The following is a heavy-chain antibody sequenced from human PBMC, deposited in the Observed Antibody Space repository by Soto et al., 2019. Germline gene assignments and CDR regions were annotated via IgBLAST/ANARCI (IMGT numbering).Heavy chain of an antibody. V-gene: IGHV3-21*01. D-gene: IGHD4-4*01. CDR1: GFTFSNYN. CDR2: ISSNSGDR. J-gene: IGHJ6*02. CDR3: ARESYSFYGMDF. Sequence: EVQLMESGGGLVNPGGSLRLSCAASGFTFSNYNINWVRQAPGKGLEWVSSISSNSGDRNYADAVKGRFTIPRDNAKKSLYLKMNSLRAEDTALYYWARESYSFYGMDFWGQGTTVTVSS.